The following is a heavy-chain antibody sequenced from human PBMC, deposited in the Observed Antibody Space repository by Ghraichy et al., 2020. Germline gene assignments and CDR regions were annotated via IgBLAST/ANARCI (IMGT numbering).Heavy chain of an antibody. CDR2: INAGNGNT. V-gene: IGHV1-3*01. J-gene: IGHJ6*02. D-gene: IGHD6-13*01. Sequence: ASVKVSCKASGYTFTSYAMHWVRQAPGQRLEWMGWINAGNGNTKYSQKFQGRVTITRDTSASTAYMELSSLRSEDTAVYYCARFSSSWYGYYYYYGMDVWGQGTTVTVSS. CDR3: ARFSSSWYGYYYYYGMDV. CDR1: GYTFTSYA.